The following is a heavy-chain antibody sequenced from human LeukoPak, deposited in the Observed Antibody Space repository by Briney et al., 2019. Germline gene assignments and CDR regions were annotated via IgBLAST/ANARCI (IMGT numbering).Heavy chain of an antibody. V-gene: IGHV1-18*01. D-gene: IGHD4-17*01. J-gene: IGHJ4*02. Sequence: ASVKVSCKTSGYSFTTFGMTWVRPAPGQGLEWMGWISGKNGDTKSTQKLQGRVTMTTDTSTSTAYMELKSLTSDDTAVYYCARAVATVTRHFDYWGQGTLVTVSS. CDR2: ISGKNGDT. CDR3: ARAVATVTRHFDY. CDR1: GYSFTTFG.